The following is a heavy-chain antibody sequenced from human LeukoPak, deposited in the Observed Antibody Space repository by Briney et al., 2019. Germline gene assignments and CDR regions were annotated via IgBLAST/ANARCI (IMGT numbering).Heavy chain of an antibody. CDR3: ARSDPYGSGSYPGGMDD. J-gene: IGHJ6*02. V-gene: IGHV3-48*04. CDR2: ISSSGSTI. CDR1: GFTFSSYS. Sequence: GGSLRLSCAASGFTFSSYSMNWVRQAPGEGLEWVSYISSSGSTIYYADSVKGRFTISRDNAKNSLYLQMNSLRAEDTAVYYCARSDPYGSGSYPGGMDDWGQGTTVTVSS. D-gene: IGHD3-10*01.